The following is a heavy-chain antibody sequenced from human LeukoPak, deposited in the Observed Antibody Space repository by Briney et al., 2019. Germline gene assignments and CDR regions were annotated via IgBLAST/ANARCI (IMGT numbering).Heavy chain of an antibody. J-gene: IGHJ4*02. CDR1: GFPFSKAW. Sequence: PGGSLRLSCAVFGSGFPFSKAWMSWVRQAPGKGLEWVGRIKSKTNGGTTEYAAPVKGRFTILRDDSKNTLYLQMNSLKTEDTAVYYCMLGSGRYDSSDFDYWGQGILVTVSS. CDR2: IKSKTNGGTT. V-gene: IGHV3-15*01. CDR3: MLGSGRYDSSDFDY. D-gene: IGHD3-22*01.